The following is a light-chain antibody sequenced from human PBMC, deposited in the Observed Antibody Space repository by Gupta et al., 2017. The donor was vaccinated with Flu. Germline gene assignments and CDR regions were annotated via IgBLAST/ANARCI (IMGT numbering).Light chain of an antibody. CDR2: EDN. V-gene: IGLV6-57*01. Sequence: NLMYTPPHSLSASPGKTVTISCTRSSGSIASNYVQWYHQRPGTSPTTVIYEDNQRPSGVPDRFSGSIDRSSNXAXLTISGXKTEDEADYYCQSYEVFGGGTRLTVL. CDR1: SGSIASNY. J-gene: IGLJ3*02. CDR3: QSYEV.